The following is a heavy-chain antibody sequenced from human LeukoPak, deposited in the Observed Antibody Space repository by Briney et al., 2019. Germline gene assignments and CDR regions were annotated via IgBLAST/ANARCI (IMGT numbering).Heavy chain of an antibody. CDR1: GFTVSDNY. CDR3: AKAEQWLVYV. J-gene: IGHJ3*01. D-gene: IGHD6-19*01. CDR2: IYGGST. V-gene: IGHV3-53*01. Sequence: GGSLRLSCAASGFTVSDNYMTWVRQAPGKGLEWVSIIYGGSTYYADSVRGRFTISRDNSKNTLYLQMNSLRAEDTAVYYCAKAEQWLVYVWGQGTMVTVSS.